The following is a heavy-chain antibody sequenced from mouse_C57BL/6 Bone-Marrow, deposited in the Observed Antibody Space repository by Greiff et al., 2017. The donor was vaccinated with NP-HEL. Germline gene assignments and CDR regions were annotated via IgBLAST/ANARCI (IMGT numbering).Heavy chain of an antibody. D-gene: IGHD1-1*01. J-gene: IGHJ1*03. CDR2: FHPYNDDT. CDR1: GYTFTTYP. Sequence: QVQLQQSGAELVKPGASVKMSCKASGYTFTTYPIEWMKQNHGKSLEWIGNFHPYNDDTKYNEKFKGKATLTVEKSSSTVYLELSRLTSDDSAVYDCARNHYYGSSNWYFDVWGTGTTVTVSS. CDR3: ARNHYYGSSNWYFDV. V-gene: IGHV1-47*01.